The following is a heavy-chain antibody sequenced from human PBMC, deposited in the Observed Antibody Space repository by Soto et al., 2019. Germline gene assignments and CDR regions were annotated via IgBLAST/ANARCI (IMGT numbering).Heavy chain of an antibody. CDR1: GFTFSSYW. D-gene: IGHD6-19*01. V-gene: IGHV3-7*04. J-gene: IGHJ4*02. Sequence: EVQLVESGGGLVQPGGSLRLSCAASGFTFSSYWMTWVRQAPGKALEWLANIKHDGSESNYVDSVKGRFTISRENAENSVYLQMNSLRVEDTAVYYCTRGSGWSYYWGRGTLVTVSS. CDR3: TRGSGWSYY. CDR2: IKHDGSES.